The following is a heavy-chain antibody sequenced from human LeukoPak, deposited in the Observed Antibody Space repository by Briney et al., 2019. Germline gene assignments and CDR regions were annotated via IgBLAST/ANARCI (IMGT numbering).Heavy chain of an antibody. CDR3: ARLQSFYGDPAED. CDR1: GFTFSSYA. V-gene: IGHV3-48*01. CDR2: ISSSSSTI. Sequence: PGGSLRLSCAASGFTFSSYAMSWVRQAPGKGLEWVSYISSSSSTIYYADSVKGRFTISRDNAKNSLYLQMNSLRAKDTAVYYCARLQSFYGDPAEDWGQGTLVTVSS. D-gene: IGHD4-17*01. J-gene: IGHJ4*02.